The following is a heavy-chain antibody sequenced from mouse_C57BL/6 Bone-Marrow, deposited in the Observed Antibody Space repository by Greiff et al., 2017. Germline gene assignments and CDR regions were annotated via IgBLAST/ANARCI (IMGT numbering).Heavy chain of an antibody. Sequence: EVKVVESVAELVRPGASVKLSCTASGFNIKNTYMHWVKQRPEQGLEWIGRIDPANGNTKYAPKFQGKATITADTSSNTAYLQLSSLTSEDTAIYYCARRRYIYYDYDGFAYWGQGTLVTVSA. CDR2: IDPANGNT. CDR3: ARRRYIYYDYDGFAY. V-gene: IGHV14-3*01. J-gene: IGHJ3*01. CDR1: GFNIKNTY. D-gene: IGHD2-4*01.